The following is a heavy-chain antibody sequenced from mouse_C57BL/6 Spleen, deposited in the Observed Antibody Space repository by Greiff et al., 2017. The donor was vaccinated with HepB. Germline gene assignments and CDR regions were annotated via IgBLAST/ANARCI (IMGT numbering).Heavy chain of an antibody. CDR2: ISSGSSTI. J-gene: IGHJ4*01. V-gene: IGHV5-17*01. D-gene: IGHD1-1*01. Sequence: VQLQQSGGGLVKPGGSLKLSCAASGFTFSDYGMHWVRQAPEKGLEWVAYISSGSSTIYYADTVKGRFTISRDNAKNTLFLQMTSLRSEDTAMYYCARPHYYGTPMDYWGQGTSVTVSS. CDR1: GFTFSDYG. CDR3: ARPHYYGTPMDY.